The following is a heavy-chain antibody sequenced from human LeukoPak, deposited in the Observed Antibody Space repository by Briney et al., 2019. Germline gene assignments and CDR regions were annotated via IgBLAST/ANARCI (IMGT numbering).Heavy chain of an antibody. CDR2: IYTGGGT. D-gene: IGHD6-13*01. Sequence: GGSLRLSCAASGFTVNSNYMTWVRQAPGKGLEWVSVIYTGGGTDYADSVKGRFTISRDNSKNTLYLQMNSLSAEDTAVYYCAREVMQQLAHFDYWGQGTLVTVSS. CDR3: AREVMQQLAHFDY. CDR1: GFTVNSNY. J-gene: IGHJ4*02. V-gene: IGHV3-66*02.